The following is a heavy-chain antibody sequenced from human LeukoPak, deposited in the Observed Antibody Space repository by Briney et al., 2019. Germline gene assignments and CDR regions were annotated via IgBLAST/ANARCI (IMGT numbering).Heavy chain of an antibody. CDR3: SRVNHFGSGGYRQRAIDV. V-gene: IGHV3-53*01. D-gene: IGHD3-10*01. CDR2: IYRDNST. Sequence: AGGSLRLSCAASGIIVSDNYMTWVRHVPGKGLEWVSTIYRDNSTYYADAVRDGFSISRDNSKPTMFLQMNNLRGEGSAVYYCSRVNHFGSGGYRQRAIDVWGQGTLVTVSS. CDR1: GIIVSDNY. J-gene: IGHJ3*01.